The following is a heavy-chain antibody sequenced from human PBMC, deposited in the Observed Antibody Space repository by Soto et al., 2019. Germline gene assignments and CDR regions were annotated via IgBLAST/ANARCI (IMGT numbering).Heavy chain of an antibody. J-gene: IGHJ4*02. Sequence: LRLSCAASGFTFSSYAMSWVRQAPGKGLEWVSAISGSGGSTYYADSVKGRFTISRDNSKNTLYLQMNSLRAEDTAVYYCAKDRYYDSSGSQLGYYFDYWGQGTLVTVSS. CDR2: ISGSGGST. V-gene: IGHV3-23*01. CDR3: AKDRYYDSSGSQLGYYFDY. D-gene: IGHD3-22*01. CDR1: GFTFSSYA.